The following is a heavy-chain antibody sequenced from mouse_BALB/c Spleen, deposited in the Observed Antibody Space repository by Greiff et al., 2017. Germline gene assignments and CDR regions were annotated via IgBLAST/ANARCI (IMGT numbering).Heavy chain of an antibody. CDR1: GFTFSSYG. V-gene: IGHV5-6-3*01. Sequence: EVMLVESGGGLVQPGGSLKLSCAASGFTFSSYGMSWVRQTPDKRLELVATINSNGGSTYYPDSVKGRFTISRDNAKNTLYLQMSSLKSEDTAMYYCAITTLAMDYWGQGTSVTVSS. CDR3: AITTLAMDY. CDR2: INSNGGST. J-gene: IGHJ4*01. D-gene: IGHD2-12*01.